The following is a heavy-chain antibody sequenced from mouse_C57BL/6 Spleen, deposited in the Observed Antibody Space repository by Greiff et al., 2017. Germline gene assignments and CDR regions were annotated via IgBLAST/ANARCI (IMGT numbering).Heavy chain of an antibody. Sequence: DVQLVESGGGLVQPGGSLKLSCAASGFTFSDYYMYWVRQTPEKRLEWVAYISNGGGSTYYPDTVKGRFTISRDNAKNTLYLQMSRLKSEDTAMYYCARRGTTVYFDYWGQGTTRTVSS. D-gene: IGHD1-1*01. J-gene: IGHJ2*01. V-gene: IGHV5-12*01. CDR2: ISNGGGST. CDR3: ARRGTTVYFDY. CDR1: GFTFSDYY.